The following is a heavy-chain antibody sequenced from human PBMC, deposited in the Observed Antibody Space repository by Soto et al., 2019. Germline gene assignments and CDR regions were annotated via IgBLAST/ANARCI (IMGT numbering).Heavy chain of an antibody. CDR1: GFTLSRYW. V-gene: IGHV3-7*01. CDR3: VREPY. CDR2: ISQDGSAQ. J-gene: IGHJ4*02. Sequence: GGSLRLSCAASGFTLSRYWLSWVRQAPGKGLEWVASISQDGSAQYYLDSVDGRFTISRDNAHNSLFLQMNSLTDEDTATYYCVREPYWGQGT.